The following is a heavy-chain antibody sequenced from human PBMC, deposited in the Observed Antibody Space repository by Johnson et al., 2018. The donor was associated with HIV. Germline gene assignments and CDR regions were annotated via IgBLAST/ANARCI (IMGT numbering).Heavy chain of an antibody. V-gene: IGHV3-11*04. Sequence: QVQLVESGGGLVKPGGSLRLSCRASGFPFSNAWMNWVRQAPGKGLECISYISSSGSSIYYTDSLKGRFTISRDNAKNSLYLQMNSLKAEDTGVYYCARDSTPWGGEHVGYAFDLWGRGTLVTISS. CDR2: ISSSGSSI. D-gene: IGHD4-17*01. CDR1: GFPFSNAW. J-gene: IGHJ3*01. CDR3: ARDSTPWGGEHVGYAFDL.